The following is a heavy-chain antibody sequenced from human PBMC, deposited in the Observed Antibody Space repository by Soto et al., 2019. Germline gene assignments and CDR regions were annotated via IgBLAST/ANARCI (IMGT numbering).Heavy chain of an antibody. Sequence: GGSLRLSCAASGFTFSSYEMNWVRQAPGKGLEWVSYISSSGSTIYYADSVKGRFTISRDNAKNSLYLQMNSLRAEDTAVYYCARDWAPGGMDVWGQGTTVTVSS. J-gene: IGHJ6*02. CDR3: ARDWAPGGMDV. V-gene: IGHV3-48*03. CDR2: ISSSGSTI. CDR1: GFTFSSYE. D-gene: IGHD3-16*01.